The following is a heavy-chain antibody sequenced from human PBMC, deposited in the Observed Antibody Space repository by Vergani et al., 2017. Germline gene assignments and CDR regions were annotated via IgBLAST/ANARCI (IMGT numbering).Heavy chain of an antibody. Sequence: QVQLVQSGAEVKKPGCSVKVSCKASGGTFSSYAISWVRQAPGQGLEWMAGIIPIFVTANYAQKFQGRVTITAEESTSTAYMELSSLRSEDTAVYYCARGPWSSGDYAYFHAFDSWGQGTMVTVSS. CDR1: GGTFSSYA. V-gene: IGHV1-69*01. CDR3: ARGPWSSGDYAYFHAFDS. D-gene: IGHD2-15*01. CDR2: IIPIFVTA. J-gene: IGHJ3*02.